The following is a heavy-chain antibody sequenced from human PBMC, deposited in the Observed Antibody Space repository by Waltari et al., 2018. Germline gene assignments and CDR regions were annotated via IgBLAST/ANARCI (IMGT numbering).Heavy chain of an antibody. Sequence: QVQLVQSGAEVKKPGASVKVSCKASGYTFTSYDINWVLQATGQGLEWMGWMNPNSGNTGYAQKFQGRVTMTRNTSISTAYMELSSLRSEDTAVYYCARGRVINIVVVRYYGMDVWGQGTTVTVSS. D-gene: IGHD3-22*01. J-gene: IGHJ6*02. CDR3: ARGRVINIVVVRYYGMDV. V-gene: IGHV1-8*01. CDR1: GYTFTSYD. CDR2: MNPNSGNT.